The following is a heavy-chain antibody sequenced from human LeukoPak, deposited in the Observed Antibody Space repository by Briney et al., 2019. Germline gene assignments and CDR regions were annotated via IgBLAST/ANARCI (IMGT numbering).Heavy chain of an antibody. D-gene: IGHD1-7*01. Sequence: GAQRLSCAASEFTFSNYWMSWVRQAPGKGLEWVAHIKQDGSQEHYVGSVKGRFTISRDNAKNSLYLQMNGLRAEDTAVYYCARGQTTFELWGQGTLVTVSS. V-gene: IGHV3-7*01. CDR2: IKQDGSQE. CDR1: EFTFSNYW. J-gene: IGHJ5*02. CDR3: ARGQTTFEL.